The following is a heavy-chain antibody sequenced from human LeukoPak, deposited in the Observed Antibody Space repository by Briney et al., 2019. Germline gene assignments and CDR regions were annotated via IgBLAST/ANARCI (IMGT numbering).Heavy chain of an antibody. J-gene: IGHJ6*03. CDR3: ARAIAVSGRYYYYYMDV. Sequence: GESLKICCKGSGYSFTSYWIGWVRQMPGKGLEWLGIIYPGDSDTRYSPSFQGQVTISADKSISTAYLQWSSLKASDTAMYYCARAIAVSGRYYYYYMDVWGKGTTVTVSS. V-gene: IGHV5-51*01. CDR1: GYSFTSYW. CDR2: IYPGDSDT. D-gene: IGHD6-19*01.